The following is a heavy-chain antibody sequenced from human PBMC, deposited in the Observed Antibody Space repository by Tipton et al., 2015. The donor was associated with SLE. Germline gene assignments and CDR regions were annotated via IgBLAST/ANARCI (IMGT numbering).Heavy chain of an antibody. CDR3: AGPGGYHYYYGMDV. D-gene: IGHD3-10*01. CDR2: IHSGGST. J-gene: IGHJ6*02. Sequence: SLRLSCAASGFTVSSNYMSWVRQAPGKGLEWVSVIHSGGSTYYADSVKGRFTISRDNSKNTLYLQMNSLRAEDTAVYYCAGPGGYHYYYGMDVWGQGTTVTVSS. V-gene: IGHV3-66*04. CDR1: GFTVSSNY.